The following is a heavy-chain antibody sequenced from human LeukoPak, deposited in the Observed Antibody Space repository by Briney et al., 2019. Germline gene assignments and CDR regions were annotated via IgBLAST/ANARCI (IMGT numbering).Heavy chain of an antibody. CDR2: IYSDGTT. D-gene: IGHD3-10*01. V-gene: IGHV3-53*01. CDR3: AVYYYGSGSQKRYYYYMDV. Sequence: PGGSLRLSCAASGFTVSSNYMSWVRQAPGKGLECVAVIYSDGTTYYVDSVKGRFTISRDKSKNTLYLQMNILRAEDTAVYYCAVYYYGSGSQKRYYYYMDVWGKGTTVTVSS. J-gene: IGHJ6*03. CDR1: GFTVSSNY.